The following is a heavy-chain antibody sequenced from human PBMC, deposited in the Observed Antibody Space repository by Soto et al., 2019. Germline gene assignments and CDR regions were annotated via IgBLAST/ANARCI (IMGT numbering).Heavy chain of an antibody. J-gene: IGHJ6*03. CDR2: ISGSGGST. V-gene: IGHV3-23*01. CDR3: ANRGVGTGYYYYMDV. D-gene: IGHD1-1*01. CDR1: GFTFSSYA. Sequence: EVQLLESGGGLVQPGGSLRLSCAASGFTFSSYAMSWVRQAPGKGLEWVSVISGSGGSTYYADSVKGRFTISRDNSKNTLYLQMSSLRAEDTAVYYCANRGVGTGYYYYMDVWGKGTTVTVSS.